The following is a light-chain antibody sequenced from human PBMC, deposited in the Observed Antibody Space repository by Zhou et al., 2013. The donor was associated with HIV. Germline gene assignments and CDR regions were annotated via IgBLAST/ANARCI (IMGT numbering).Light chain of an antibody. V-gene: IGKV3-20*01. J-gene: IGKJ1*01. CDR3: QQYGSSPPKT. CDR2: DAS. Sequence: EVLMTQSPVTLSVSPGARATLSCRASQSVDTYLAWYQQRPGQPPRLLIYDASTRATGVPVRFSGSGSGTEFTLTISRLEPEDFAVYYCQQYGSSPPKTFGQGTKVEIK. CDR1: QSVDTY.